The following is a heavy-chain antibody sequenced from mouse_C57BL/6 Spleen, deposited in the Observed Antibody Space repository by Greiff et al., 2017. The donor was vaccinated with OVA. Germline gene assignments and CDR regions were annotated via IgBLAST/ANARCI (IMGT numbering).Heavy chain of an antibody. CDR2: ISSGSSTI. V-gene: IGHV5-17*01. CDR1: GFTFSDYG. CDR3: ARPLYYYGNAMDY. D-gene: IGHD1-1*01. Sequence: EVKLVESGGGLVKPGGSLKLSCAASGFTFSDYGMHWVRQAPEKGLEWVAYISSGSSTIYYADTVKGRFTISRDNAKNTLFLQMTSLRSEDTAMYYCARPLYYYGNAMDYWGQGTSVTVSS. J-gene: IGHJ4*01.